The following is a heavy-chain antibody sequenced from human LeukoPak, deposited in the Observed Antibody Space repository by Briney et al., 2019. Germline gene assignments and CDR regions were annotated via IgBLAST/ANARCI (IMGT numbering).Heavy chain of an antibody. D-gene: IGHD2-15*01. Sequence: SQTLSLTCTLAGGSISSGGYYWSWIRKHPGKGLEWIGYIYYSGSTYYNPSLKSRVTISVDTSKNQFSLKLSSVTAADTAVYYCARVYCSGGSRYWFDPWGQGTLVTVSS. V-gene: IGHV4-31*03. CDR2: IYYSGST. CDR1: GGSISSGGYY. CDR3: ARVYCSGGSRYWFDP. J-gene: IGHJ5*02.